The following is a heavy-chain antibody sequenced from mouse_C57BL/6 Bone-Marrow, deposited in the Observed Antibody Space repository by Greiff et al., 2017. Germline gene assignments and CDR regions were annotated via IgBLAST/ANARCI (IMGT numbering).Heavy chain of an antibody. J-gene: IGHJ3*01. V-gene: IGHV1-82*01. CDR2: IYPGDGDT. CDR1: GYAFSSSW. Sequence: VQLKESGPELVKPGASVKISCKASGYAFSSSWMNWVKQRPGKGLEWIGRIYPGDGDTNYNGKFKGKDTLTADKSSSTAYMQLSSLTSEDSAVYFCAREAYYSHLFAYWGQGTLVTVSA. CDR3: AREAYYSHLFAY. D-gene: IGHD2-12*01.